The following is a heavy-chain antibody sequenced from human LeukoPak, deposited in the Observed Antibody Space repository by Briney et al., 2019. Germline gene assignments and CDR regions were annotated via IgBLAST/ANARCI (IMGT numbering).Heavy chain of an antibody. V-gene: IGHV3-48*03. CDR2: ISSSGSTI. CDR1: GFTFSSYE. D-gene: IGHD3-10*01. J-gene: IGHJ4*02. CDR3: ARDGGWYYYGSGSYYY. Sequence: GGSLRLSCAASGFTFSSYEMNWVRQAPGKGLEWVSYISSSGSTIYYADSVKGRFTISRDNAKNSLYLQMNSLRAEDTAVYYCARDGGWYYYGSGSYYYWGQGTLVTVSS.